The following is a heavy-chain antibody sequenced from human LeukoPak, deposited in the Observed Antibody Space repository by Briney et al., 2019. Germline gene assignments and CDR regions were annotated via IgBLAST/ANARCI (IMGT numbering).Heavy chain of an antibody. J-gene: IGHJ4*02. Sequence: GGSLRLSCAASGFTFSSYSMNWVRQAPGKRLEWVSSISSSSSYIYYADSVKGRFTISRDNAKNSLYPQMNSLRAEDTAVYYCARGLRGSTGYWGQGTLVTVSS. D-gene: IGHD1-14*01. CDR1: GFTFSSYS. CDR2: ISSSSSYI. CDR3: ARGLRGSTGY. V-gene: IGHV3-21*01.